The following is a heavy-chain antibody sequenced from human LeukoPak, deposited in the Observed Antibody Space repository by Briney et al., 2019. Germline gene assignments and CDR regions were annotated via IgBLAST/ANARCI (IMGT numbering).Heavy chain of an antibody. CDR3: AKGLGDFGRTGAFDV. J-gene: IGHJ3*01. D-gene: IGHD2-21*02. Sequence: PGGSLRLSCAASGFTFSIYAMSWVRQAPGKGLEWVSSISGSGGSTYYADSVKGRFTISRDNSKNTLYLQMNSLRAEDTAVYYCAKGLGDFGRTGAFDVWGQGTKVTVSS. CDR1: GFTFSIYA. V-gene: IGHV3-23*01. CDR2: ISGSGGST.